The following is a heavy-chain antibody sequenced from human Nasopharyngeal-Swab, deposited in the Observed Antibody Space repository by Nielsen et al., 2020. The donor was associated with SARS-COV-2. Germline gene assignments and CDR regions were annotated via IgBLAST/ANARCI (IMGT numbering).Heavy chain of an antibody. CDR1: GYSFSSYW. V-gene: IGHV5-51*01. CDR2: IYPGDSDT. J-gene: IGHJ4*02. CDR3: ARPGAGDSSAFDY. Sequence: GESLKISCTGSGYSFSSYWIGGVRQMPGKGLEWMGIIYPGDSDTRYSPSFQGQVTISADKSISTAYLQWSSLKASDTAMYYCARPGAGDSSAFDYWGQGTLVTVSS. D-gene: IGHD6-25*01.